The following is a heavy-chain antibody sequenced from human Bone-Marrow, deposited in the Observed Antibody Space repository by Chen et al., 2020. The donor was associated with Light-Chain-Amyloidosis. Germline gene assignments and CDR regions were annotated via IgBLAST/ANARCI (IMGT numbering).Heavy chain of an antibody. D-gene: IGHD4-4*01. Sequence: QVQLQESGRGLMKPSETLSPACSVSGGSTRSSSHYWGWIRQPPRTGLGWIGSVYYSGRTYSSPSRTSRVPISIDTSRNQCTLRLTSVTAADSAVYFCARAVDYSNYGWFDPWGQGTLVTVSS. CDR2: VYYSGRT. CDR1: GGSTRSSSHY. V-gene: IGHV4-39*01. CDR3: ARAVDYSNYGWFDP. J-gene: IGHJ5*02.